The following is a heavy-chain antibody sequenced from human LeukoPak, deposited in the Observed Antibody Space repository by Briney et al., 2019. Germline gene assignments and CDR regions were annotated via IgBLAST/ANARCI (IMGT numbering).Heavy chain of an antibody. CDR3: AKGVAVASPYYFDY. D-gene: IGHD6-19*01. CDR2: IYYSGST. V-gene: IGHV4-39*07. Sequence: SETLSLTCTVSGGSISSSSYYWGWIRQPPGKGLEWIGSIYYSGSTYYNPSLKSRVTISVDTSKNQFSLKLSSVTAADTAVYYCAKGVAVASPYYFDYWGQGTLVTVSS. CDR1: GGSISSSSYY. J-gene: IGHJ4*02.